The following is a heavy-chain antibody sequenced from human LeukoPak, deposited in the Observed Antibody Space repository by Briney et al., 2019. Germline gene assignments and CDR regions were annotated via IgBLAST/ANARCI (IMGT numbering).Heavy chain of an antibody. CDR2: ISSSGGST. D-gene: IGHD7-27*01. V-gene: IGHV3-23*01. Sequence: PGGSLRLSCAASGFTFNGYATSWVRQAPGKGLEWVSSISSSGGSTYYADSVKGRFTISRDNSKSMLFLQMNSLRAEDTAIYYCVKGLSPGNSNWGGIDYWGQGTLVTVSS. J-gene: IGHJ4*02. CDR1: GFTFNGYA. CDR3: VKGLSPGNSNWGGIDY.